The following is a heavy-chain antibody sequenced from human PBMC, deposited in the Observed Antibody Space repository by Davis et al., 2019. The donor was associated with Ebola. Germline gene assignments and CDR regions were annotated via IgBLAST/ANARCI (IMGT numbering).Heavy chain of an antibody. J-gene: IGHJ6*02. V-gene: IGHV3-49*04. D-gene: IGHD6-13*01. Sequence: GGSLRLSCTGSGFTFGDYAMSWVRQAPGKGLEWVGFIRSKAYGGKTQYAASVKGRFTISRDDSKSIAYLQMNSLKTEDTAVYYCTRDLKQPPPSYYYGMDVWGQGTTVTVSS. CDR2: IRSKAYGGKT. CDR3: TRDLKQPPPSYYYGMDV. CDR1: GFTFGDYA.